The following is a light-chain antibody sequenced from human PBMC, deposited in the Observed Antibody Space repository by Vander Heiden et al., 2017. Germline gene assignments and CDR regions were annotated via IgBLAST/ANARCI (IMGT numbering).Light chain of an antibody. V-gene: IGLV2-11*01. CDR2: DVS. Sequence: QSALTQPRTVSGSPGQSVTISCTATSSDVGASIYVSWYQQHPGTAPELIIYDVSKWPSGLPDRFSGSKSGNTASLPISGLQADDEGDYCCCSYAGSDTWVFGGGTKVTVL. CDR1: SSDVGASIY. J-gene: IGLJ3*02. CDR3: CSYAGSDTWV.